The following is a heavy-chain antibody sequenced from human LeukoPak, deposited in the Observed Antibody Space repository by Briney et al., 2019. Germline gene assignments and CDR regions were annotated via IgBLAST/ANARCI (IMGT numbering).Heavy chain of an antibody. V-gene: IGHV3-23*01. J-gene: IGHJ6*02. D-gene: IGHD4/OR15-4a*01. Sequence: GGSLRLSCAVSGITLSNYGMSWVRQAPGKGLEWVLGISGSGVNTYYADSVKGRFTISRDNSKNTLYLQLNSLRGEDTAIYYCARDTSFNYGAHAMDVWGQGTTVTVSS. CDR2: ISGSGVNT. CDR3: ARDTSFNYGAHAMDV. CDR1: GITLSNYG.